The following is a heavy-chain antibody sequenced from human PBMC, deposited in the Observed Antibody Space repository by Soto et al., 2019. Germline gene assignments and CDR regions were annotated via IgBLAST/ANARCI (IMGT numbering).Heavy chain of an antibody. CDR1: GFTFSSYA. CDR2: ISYDGSNK. J-gene: IGHJ6*02. D-gene: IGHD6-6*01. V-gene: IGHV3-30*04. CDR3: AKDLYAVSSSYYGMDV. Sequence: QPGGSLRLSCAASGFTFSSYAMHWVRQAPGKGLEWVAVISYDGSNKYYADSVKGRFTISRDNSKNTLYLQMNSLRAEDTAVYYCAKDLYAVSSSYYGMDVWGQGTTVTVSS.